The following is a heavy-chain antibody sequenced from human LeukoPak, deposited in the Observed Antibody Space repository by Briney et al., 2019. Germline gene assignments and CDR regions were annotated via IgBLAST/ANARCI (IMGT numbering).Heavy chain of an antibody. Sequence: GESLKISCKGAGYSFTSYWISWVSQMPGKGLEWMGRIDPSDSYTNYSPSFQGHVTISADKSISTAYLQWSSLKASDTAMYYCTSRNFVYDAFDIWGQGTMVTVSS. CDR3: TSRNFVYDAFDI. CDR2: IDPSDSYT. D-gene: IGHD5/OR15-5a*01. V-gene: IGHV5-10-1*01. J-gene: IGHJ3*02. CDR1: GYSFTSYW.